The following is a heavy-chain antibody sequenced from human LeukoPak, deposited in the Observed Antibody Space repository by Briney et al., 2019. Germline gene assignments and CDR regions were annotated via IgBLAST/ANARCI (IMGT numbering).Heavy chain of an antibody. CDR3: AIAYCGGDCLPFDY. V-gene: IGHV1-69*01. CDR2: IIPIFGTA. J-gene: IGHJ4*02. Sequence: ASVKVSSKASGGTFSSYAISWVGQAPGQGLEWMGGIIPIFGTANYAQKFQGRVTITADESTSTAYMELSSLRSEDTAVYYCAIAYCGGDCLPFDYWGQGTLVTVSS. CDR1: GGTFSSYA. D-gene: IGHD2-21*02.